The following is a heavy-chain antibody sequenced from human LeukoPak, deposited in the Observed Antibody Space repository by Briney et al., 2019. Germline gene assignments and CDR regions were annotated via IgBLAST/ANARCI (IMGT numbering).Heavy chain of an antibody. J-gene: IGHJ5*02. CDR2: IRYDGSNK. D-gene: IGHD5-18*01. CDR1: GFTFSSYG. V-gene: IGHV3-30*02. CDR3: AKDYIPWIQLPSCWFDP. Sequence: GGSLRLSCAASGFTFSSYGMHWVRQAPGKGLEWVAFIRYDGSNKYYADSVKGRFTTSRDNSKNTLYLQMNSLRAEDTAVYYCAKDYIPWIQLPSCWFDPWGQGTLVTVSS.